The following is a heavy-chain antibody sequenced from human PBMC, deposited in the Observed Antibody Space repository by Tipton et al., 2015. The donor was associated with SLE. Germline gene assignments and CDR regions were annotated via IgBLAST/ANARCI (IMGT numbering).Heavy chain of an antibody. J-gene: IGHJ3*02. CDR1: GGSISSYY. CDR3: AAESTIFGVVTYAFDI. D-gene: IGHD3-3*01. Sequence: TLSLTCTVSGGSISSYYWSWIRQPPGKGLEWIGYIYYSGSTNYNPSLKSRVTISVDTSKNQFSLKLSSVTAADTAVYYCAAESTIFGVVTYAFDIWGQGTMVTVSS. V-gene: IGHV4-59*01. CDR2: IYYSGST.